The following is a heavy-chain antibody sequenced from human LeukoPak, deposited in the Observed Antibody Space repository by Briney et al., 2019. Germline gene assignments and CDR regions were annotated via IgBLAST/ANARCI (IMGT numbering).Heavy chain of an antibody. CDR1: GGSFSGYY. V-gene: IGHV4-34*01. Sequence: SETLSLTCAVYGGSFSGYYWSWIRQPPGKGLEWIGEINHSGSTNYNPSLKSRVTISVDTSKNQFSLKLSSVTAADTAVYYCARVRDIKLTYYYYGMDVWGQGTTVTASS. CDR3: ARVRDIKLTYYYYGMDV. J-gene: IGHJ6*02. CDR2: INHSGST. D-gene: IGHD2-15*01.